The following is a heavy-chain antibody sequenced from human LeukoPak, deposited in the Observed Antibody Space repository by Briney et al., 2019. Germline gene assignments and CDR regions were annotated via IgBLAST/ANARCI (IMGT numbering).Heavy chain of an antibody. D-gene: IGHD5-12*01. V-gene: IGHV4-59*01. CDR3: ARSYSGYDTYYFDY. CDR1: GGSISSYY. Sequence: SETLSLTCTVSGGSISSYYWSWIRQPPGKGLEWIGYIYYSGSTNYNPSLKSRVTISVDTSKNQFSLKLSSVTAADTAVYYCARSYSGYDTYYFDYWGQGTLVTVSS. CDR2: IYYSGST. J-gene: IGHJ4*02.